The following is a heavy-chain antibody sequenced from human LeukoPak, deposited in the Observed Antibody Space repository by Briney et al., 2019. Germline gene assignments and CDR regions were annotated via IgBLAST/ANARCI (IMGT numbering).Heavy chain of an antibody. D-gene: IGHD3-22*01. CDR2: LYTSGST. J-gene: IGHJ4*02. CDR1: GGSISSYH. Sequence: SETLSLTCTVSGGSISSYHWSWIRQPAGKGLEWIGRLYTSGSTNYNPSLKSRVTMSVDTSKNQFSLKLTSMTAADTAVYYCARGGSSGYYYGWGQETLVTVSS. V-gene: IGHV4-4*07. CDR3: ARGGSSGYYYG.